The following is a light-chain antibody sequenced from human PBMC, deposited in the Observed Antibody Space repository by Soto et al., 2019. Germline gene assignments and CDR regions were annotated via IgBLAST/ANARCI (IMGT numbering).Light chain of an antibody. V-gene: IGKV4-1*01. CDR2: WAS. Sequence: DIVMTQSPDSLAVSLGERATINCKSSQSVLYSSNNKNYLAWYQQKPGQPPKLLIYWASTRESGVPVRFSGSGSGTDFTLTISSLQAEDVAVYYCQQYYDAPQNFGQGTKVEIK. J-gene: IGKJ1*01. CDR3: QQYYDAPQN. CDR1: QSVLYSSNNKNY.